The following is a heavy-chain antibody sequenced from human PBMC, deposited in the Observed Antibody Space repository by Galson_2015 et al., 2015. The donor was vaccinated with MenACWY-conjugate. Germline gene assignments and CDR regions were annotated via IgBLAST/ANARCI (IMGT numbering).Heavy chain of an antibody. J-gene: IGHJ4*02. CDR3: ARSSTVNYYFDY. D-gene: IGHD4-17*01. CDR2: IIPILGTS. CDR1: GGTISNYA. Sequence: SVKVSCKASGGTISNYAVSWVRQAPGLGLEWMGGIIPILGTSNYAQKFQGRVTITADESTSTAYMELSSLKPEDTAVYYCARSSTVNYYFDYWGQGALTTVSS. V-gene: IGHV1-69*13.